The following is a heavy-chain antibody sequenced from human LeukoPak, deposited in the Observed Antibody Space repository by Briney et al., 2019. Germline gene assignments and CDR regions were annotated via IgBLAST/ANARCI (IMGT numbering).Heavy chain of an antibody. V-gene: IGHV4-59*12. CDR1: GDSISGFY. J-gene: IGHJ5*01. CDR2: THYSGTT. Sequence: SETLSLICSVSGDSISGFYWNWIRQSPEKGLEWIAVTHYSGTTNYNPSLKSRVTISIDTSRQQFFLKLSSVTAADTAVYYCVLAPKSNWFDFWGQGTRVAVSS. CDR3: VLAPKSNWFDF.